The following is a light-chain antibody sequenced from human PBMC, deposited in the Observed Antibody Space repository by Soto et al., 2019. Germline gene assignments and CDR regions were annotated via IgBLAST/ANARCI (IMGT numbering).Light chain of an antibody. V-gene: IGKV3-11*01. CDR3: PQRSNWPPVT. CDR1: QSVSSY. J-gene: IGKJ4*01. Sequence: EIVLTQSPATLSLSPGERATLSCKASQSVSSYLARYHQTPGQAPRLLIYDASNRATGIPARFSGSWSGADLPLSICRLERVDFAFYYCPQRSNWPPVTFGGVTKVEIK. CDR2: DAS.